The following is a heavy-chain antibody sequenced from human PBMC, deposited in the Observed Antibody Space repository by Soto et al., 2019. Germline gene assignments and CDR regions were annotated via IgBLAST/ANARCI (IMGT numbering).Heavy chain of an antibody. CDR2: ITPHNGNT. CDR1: GYSFSNYG. J-gene: IGHJ6*02. CDR3: ARVSFKYDGSVAYRGYNGMDV. D-gene: IGHD3-22*01. Sequence: QVQVVQSGAEVKKPGASVKVSCRPTGYSFSNYGVSWVRQAPGQGFEWMGWITPHNGNTNYEQKFQGRVTLTTDTRTTTAYMELRGLRSNDTAMYYCARVSFKYDGSVAYRGYNGMDVWGAGTT. V-gene: IGHV1-18*01.